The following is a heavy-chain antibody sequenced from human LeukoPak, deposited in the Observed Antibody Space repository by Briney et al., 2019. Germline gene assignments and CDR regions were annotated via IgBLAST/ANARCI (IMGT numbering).Heavy chain of an antibody. V-gene: IGHV4-34*01. Sequence: PSGTLSLTCAVYGGSFSGYYWSWIRQPPGKGLEWIGEINHSGSTNYNPSLKSRVTISVDTSKNQFSLKLSSVTAADTAVYYCARPLTAMGFDFDYWGQGTLVTVSS. J-gene: IGHJ4*02. CDR2: INHSGST. CDR1: GGSFSGYY. CDR3: ARPLTAMGFDFDY. D-gene: IGHD5-18*01.